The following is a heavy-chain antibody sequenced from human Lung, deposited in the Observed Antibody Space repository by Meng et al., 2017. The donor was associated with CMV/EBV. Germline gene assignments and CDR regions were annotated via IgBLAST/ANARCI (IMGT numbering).Heavy chain of an antibody. V-gene: IGHV3-15*01. Sequence: EVQLVGSGGDLVKPGGALRLSCAGSGFTFSNAWMSWVRQAPGKGLECVGRIKSKTDGETADYNAPVKGRFTISRDDSKNTLYLQMNSLKTEDTAIYYCIWNDLGDYWGQGTLVTVSS. CDR1: GFTFSNAW. CDR3: IWNDLGDY. D-gene: IGHD1-1*01. J-gene: IGHJ4*02. CDR2: IKSKTDGETA.